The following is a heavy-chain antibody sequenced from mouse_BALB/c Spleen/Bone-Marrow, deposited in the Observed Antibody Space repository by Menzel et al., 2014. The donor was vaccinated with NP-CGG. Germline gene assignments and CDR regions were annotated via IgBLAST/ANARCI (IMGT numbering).Heavy chain of an antibody. CDR3: ARQIYFPYFDY. CDR2: ISNGGGST. V-gene: IGHV5-12-2*01. CDR1: GFTFSSYT. D-gene: IGHD2-1*01. J-gene: IGHJ2*01. Sequence: EVNVVESGGGLVQPGGSLKLSCAASGFTFSSYTMSWVRQTPEKRLEWVAYISNGGGSTYYPDTVKGRFTISRDNAKNTLYLQMGSLKSEDTAMYYCARQIYFPYFDYWGQGTTLTVSS.